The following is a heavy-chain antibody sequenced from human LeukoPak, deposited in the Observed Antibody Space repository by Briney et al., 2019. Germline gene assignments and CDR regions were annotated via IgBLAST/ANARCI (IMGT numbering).Heavy chain of an antibody. CDR1: GFTFSSYA. D-gene: IGHD6-6*01. J-gene: IGHJ4*02. CDR2: ISYDGSNK. Sequence: GSLRLSCAASGFTFSSYAMHWVRQAPGKGLEWVAVISYDGSNKYYADSVKGRFTISRDNSKNTLYLQMNSLRAEDTAVYYCARDSTDYSSSSQADYWGQGTLVTVSS. V-gene: IGHV3-30-3*01. CDR3: ARDSTDYSSSSQADY.